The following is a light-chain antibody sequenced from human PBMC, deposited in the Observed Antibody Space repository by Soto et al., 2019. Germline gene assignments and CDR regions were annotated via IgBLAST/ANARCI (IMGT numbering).Light chain of an antibody. CDR1: QSVSSSY. J-gene: IGKJ2*02. CDR2: GAS. Sequence: EIVLTQSPGTLSLSPGERATLSCRASQSVSSSYLAWYQQKPGQAPRLLIYGASSRATGIPDRFSGSGSGXXXXXXXXXLEPEDFAVYYCQQYGSSPAGTFGQGTKLEIK. CDR3: QQYGSSPAGT. V-gene: IGKV3-20*01.